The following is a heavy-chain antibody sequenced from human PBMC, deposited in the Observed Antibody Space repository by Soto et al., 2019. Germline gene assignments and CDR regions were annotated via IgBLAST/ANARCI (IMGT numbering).Heavy chain of an antibody. CDR1: GGSFSGYY. D-gene: IGHD3-9*01. CDR2: INHSGST. CDR3: ARVRGHDILTGYDY. J-gene: IGHJ4*02. V-gene: IGHV4-34*01. Sequence: SETLSLTCAVYGGSFSGYYWSWIRQPPGKGLEWIGEINHSGSTNYNPSLKSRVTISVDTSKNQFSLKLSSVTAADTAVYYCARVRGHDILTGYDYWGQGTLVTVSS.